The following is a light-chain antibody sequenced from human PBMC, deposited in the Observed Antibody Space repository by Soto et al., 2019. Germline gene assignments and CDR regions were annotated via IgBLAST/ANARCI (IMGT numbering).Light chain of an antibody. CDR2: LNSDGSH. CDR3: QTWGTGIHV. J-gene: IGLJ3*02. CDR1: SGHSSYA. V-gene: IGLV4-69*01. Sequence: QLVLTQSPSASASLGASVKLTCTLSSGHSSYAIAWHQQQPEKGPRYLMKLNSDGSHSKGDGIPDRFSGSSSGAERYLTISSLQSGDEADYYCQTWGTGIHVFGGGTKLTVL.